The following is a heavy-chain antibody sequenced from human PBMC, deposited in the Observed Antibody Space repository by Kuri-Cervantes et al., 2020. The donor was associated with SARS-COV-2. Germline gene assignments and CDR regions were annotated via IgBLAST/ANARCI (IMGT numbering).Heavy chain of an antibody. V-gene: IGHV1-45*02. J-gene: IGHJ3*02. CDR1: GVSFDYRF. Sequence: SVKVSCKASGVSFDYRFLHWVRQAPGQALEWMGWITPFNGNTNYAQRFQDRVTITRDRSMSTAYMELSSPRFEDTAMYYCARSGQGAISREDGAFDIWGQGTMVTVSS. CDR2: ITPFNGNT. D-gene: IGHD5-24*01. CDR3: ARSGQGAISREDGAFDI.